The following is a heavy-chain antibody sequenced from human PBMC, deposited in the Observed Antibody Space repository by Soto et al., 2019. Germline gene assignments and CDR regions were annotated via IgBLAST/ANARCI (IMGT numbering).Heavy chain of an antibody. CDR2: INAGNGNT. Sequence: ASVKVSWKAAGYAFTIYAMHWVRQAPGQRLEWMGWINAGNGNTKYSQKFQGRVTITRDTSASTAYMELSSLRSEDTAVYYCAAGGGLPRYYWGQGTLVTVSS. V-gene: IGHV1-3*01. CDR3: AAGGGLPRYY. D-gene: IGHD5-12*01. CDR1: GYAFTIYA. J-gene: IGHJ4*02.